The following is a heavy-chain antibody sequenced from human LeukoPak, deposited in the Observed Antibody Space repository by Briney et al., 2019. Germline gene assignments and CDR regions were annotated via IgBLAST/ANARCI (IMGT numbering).Heavy chain of an antibody. J-gene: IGHJ4*02. Sequence: SETLSLTCAVSGYSISSGYYWGWIRQPPGKGLEWIGSIYHSGSTYYNPSLKSRVTISVDTSKNQFSLKLSSVTAADTAVYYCARINDFWSGYYQAYWGQGTLVTVFS. CDR1: GYSISSGYY. CDR2: IYHSGST. V-gene: IGHV4-38-2*01. D-gene: IGHD3-3*01. CDR3: ARINDFWSGYYQAY.